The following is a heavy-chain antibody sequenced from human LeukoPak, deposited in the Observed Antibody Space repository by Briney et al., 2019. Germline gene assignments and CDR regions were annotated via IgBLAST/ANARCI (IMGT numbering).Heavy chain of an antibody. CDR1: GGSISSSSYY. CDR3: ARDPIMVRGSEGEDAFDI. J-gene: IGHJ3*02. CDR2: IYYSGST. V-gene: IGHV4-31*03. Sequence: SETLSLTCTVSGGSISSSSYYWGWIRQHPGKGLEWIGYIYYSGSTYYNPSLKSRVTISVDTSKNQFSLKLSSVTAADTAVYYCARDPIMVRGSEGEDAFDIWGQGTMVTVSS. D-gene: IGHD3-10*01.